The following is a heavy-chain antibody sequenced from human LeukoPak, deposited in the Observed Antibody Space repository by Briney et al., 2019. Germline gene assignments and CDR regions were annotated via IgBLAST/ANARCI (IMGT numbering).Heavy chain of an antibody. D-gene: IGHD3-16*01. J-gene: IGHJ4*02. CDR1: GFTFNNFW. V-gene: IGHV3-7*01. Sequence: GGSLRLSCAGSGFTFNNFWMRWFRQAPGGQLEWGGNIKNDGTEKYYLDSLRGRFTISRDNAKQSVFLQMHSLRAEDTAVYFCVRDYVWGTENPDYWGQGTQVTVSS. CDR3: VRDYVWGTENPDY. CDR2: IKNDGTEK.